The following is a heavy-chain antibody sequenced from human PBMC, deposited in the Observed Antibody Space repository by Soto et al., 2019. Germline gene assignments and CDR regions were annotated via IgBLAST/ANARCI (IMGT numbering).Heavy chain of an antibody. D-gene: IGHD6-13*01. V-gene: IGHV3-64*01. J-gene: IGHJ4*02. CDR3: ARQSYSSYYFDY. Sequence: EVQLVESGGGLVQPGGSLRLSCAASGFTFSSYAMHWVRQAPGKGLEYVSAISSNGGSTYYANSVKGRFTISRDNSTHTLFLQMGSLRAEDLAVYYCARQSYSSYYFDYWGQGTLVTVSS. CDR2: ISSNGGST. CDR1: GFTFSSYA.